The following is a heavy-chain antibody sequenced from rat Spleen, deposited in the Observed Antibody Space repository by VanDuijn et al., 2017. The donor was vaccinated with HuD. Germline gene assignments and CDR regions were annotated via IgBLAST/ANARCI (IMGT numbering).Heavy chain of an antibody. Sequence: QVQLTESGPGLVQPSQTLSLTCTVSGLSLTSNSVSWIRQPPGKGLEWMGVIWSHGGIDYNSGLKSRLSISRDTSKNQIFLKMNSLQTDDTGTYYCTRDQYSLDSWGQGVMVTVSS. D-gene: IGHD1-8*01. CDR1: GLSLTSNS. V-gene: IGHV2-47*01. CDR3: TRDQYSLDS. J-gene: IGHJ2*01. CDR2: IWSHGGI.